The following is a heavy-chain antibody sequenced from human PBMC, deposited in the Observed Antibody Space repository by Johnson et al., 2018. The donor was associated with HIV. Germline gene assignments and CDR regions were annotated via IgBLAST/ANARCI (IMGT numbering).Heavy chain of an antibody. J-gene: IGHJ3*02. V-gene: IGHV3-30*18. CDR2: ISYDGSNK. CDR1: GFTFSSYG. D-gene: IGHD4-17*01. Sequence: QVQLVESGGGLVQPGGSLRLSCAASGFTFSSYGMHWVRQAPGKGLNWVAVISYDGSNKDYADSVKGRFTIARDNSNNTLYLKMKSLRAEYSAVYACANETTVTPGAFDIWGQGTMVTVSS. CDR3: ANETTVTPGAFDI.